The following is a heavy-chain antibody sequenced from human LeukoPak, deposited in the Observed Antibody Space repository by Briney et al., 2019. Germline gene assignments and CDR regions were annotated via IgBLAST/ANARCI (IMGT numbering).Heavy chain of an antibody. Sequence: GGSLRLSCAASGFTFDDYAMHWVRQVPGKGLEWVSGISWNSGSIGYADSVKGRFTISRDNAKNSLYLQMNSLRAEDMALYYCAKAESAYYYDSSGYYENWGQGTLVTVSS. CDR2: ISWNSGSI. V-gene: IGHV3-9*03. J-gene: IGHJ4*02. CDR3: AKAESAYYYDSSGYYEN. D-gene: IGHD3-22*01. CDR1: GFTFDDYA.